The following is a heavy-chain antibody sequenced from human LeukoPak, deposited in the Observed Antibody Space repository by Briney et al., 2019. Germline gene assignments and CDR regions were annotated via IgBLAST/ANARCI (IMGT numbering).Heavy chain of an antibody. CDR1: GFTFSSYG. V-gene: IGHV3-23*01. CDR2: ISGSGGST. J-gene: IGHJ6*03. CDR3: ARGRNSSGRIVGATKGYYYMDV. Sequence: GGSLRLSCAASGFTFSSYGMSWVRQAPGKGLEWVSAISGSGGSTYYADSVKGRFTISRDNSKNTLYLQMNSLRAEDTAVYYCARGRNSSGRIVGATKGYYYMDVWGKGTTVTISS. D-gene: IGHD1-26*01.